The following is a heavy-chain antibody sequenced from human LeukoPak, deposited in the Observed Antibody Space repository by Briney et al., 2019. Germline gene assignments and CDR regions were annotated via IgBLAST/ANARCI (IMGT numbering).Heavy chain of an antibody. Sequence: PGGSLRLSCAASGFTFSSYAMTWVRQAPGEGLEWVSGISWNSGSIGYADSVKGRFTISRDNAKNSLYLQMNSLRAEDTALYYCATVHSSRGYWGQGTLVTVSS. CDR1: GFTFSSYA. J-gene: IGHJ4*02. CDR2: ISWNSGSI. D-gene: IGHD6-13*01. V-gene: IGHV3-9*01. CDR3: ATVHSSRGY.